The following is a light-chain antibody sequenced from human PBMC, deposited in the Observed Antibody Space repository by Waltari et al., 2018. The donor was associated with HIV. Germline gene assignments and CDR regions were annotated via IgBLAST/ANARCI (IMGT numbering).Light chain of an antibody. J-gene: IGKJ2*01. Sequence: DIQMTQSPSSLSASVGDRVTITCRASQSISSYLNWYQQKPGKAPKLLIYAASSLQSGVPSRFSGSGSGIDFTLTISSLQPEDFATYYCQQSYSTPPTFGQGTKLEIK. CDR1: QSISSY. V-gene: IGKV1-39*01. CDR2: AAS. CDR3: QQSYSTPPT.